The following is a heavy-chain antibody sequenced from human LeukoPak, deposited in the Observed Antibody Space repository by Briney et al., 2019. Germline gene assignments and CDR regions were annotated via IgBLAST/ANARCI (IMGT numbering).Heavy chain of an antibody. Sequence: SETLSLTCAVYGGSFSGYYWSWIRQPPGKGREWIGEINHSGSTNYNPSLKSGVTISVDTSKNQFSLKLSSVTAADTAVYYCARAYSSSWYLRYWGQGTLVTVSS. CDR3: ARAYSSSWYLRY. CDR1: GGSFSGYY. J-gene: IGHJ4*02. V-gene: IGHV4-34*01. CDR2: INHSGST. D-gene: IGHD6-13*01.